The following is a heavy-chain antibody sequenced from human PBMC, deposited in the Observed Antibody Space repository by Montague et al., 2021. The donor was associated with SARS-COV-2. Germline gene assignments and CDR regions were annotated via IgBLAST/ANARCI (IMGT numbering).Heavy chain of an antibody. J-gene: IGHJ6*02. CDR2: TYYRSKWYN. Sequence: CAISGDSVSSNSAAWNWIRQSPSRGLEWLGRTYYRSKWYNDYAVSVKSRITINPDTSKNQFSLQLNSVTPEDTAVHYCARDTRIQLWFDRDYYYGMDVWGQGTTVTVSS. CDR1: GDSVSSNSAA. V-gene: IGHV6-1*01. CDR3: ARDTRIQLWFDRDYYYGMDV. D-gene: IGHD5-18*01.